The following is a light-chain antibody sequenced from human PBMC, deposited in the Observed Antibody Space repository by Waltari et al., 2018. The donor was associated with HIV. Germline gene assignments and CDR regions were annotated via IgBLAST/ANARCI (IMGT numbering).Light chain of an antibody. Sequence: SYVLTQPPSVSVAPGQTARIPCGGNKIGNKNVHWYQQKPGQAPVLVVNDDSDRPSGIPERFSGSNSGNTATLTISRVEAGDEADYFCQVWDSSSDLVVFGGGTKLTVL. CDR1: KIGNKN. J-gene: IGLJ2*01. CDR3: QVWDSSSDLVV. V-gene: IGLV3-21*02. CDR2: DDS.